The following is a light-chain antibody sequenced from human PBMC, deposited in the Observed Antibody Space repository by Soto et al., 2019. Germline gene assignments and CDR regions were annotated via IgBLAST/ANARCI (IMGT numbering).Light chain of an antibody. Sequence: QSVLTQPPSVSAAPGQTVTISCSGSSSNIGKNYVSWYQQVPGTAPKLLIYENNNRRSGIADRFSGSKSGTSATLGITGLQTGDEADYYCGTWDSSLSLYVFGTGTKVTVL. CDR1: SSNIGKNY. V-gene: IGLV1-51*02. CDR2: ENN. CDR3: GTWDSSLSLYV. J-gene: IGLJ1*01.